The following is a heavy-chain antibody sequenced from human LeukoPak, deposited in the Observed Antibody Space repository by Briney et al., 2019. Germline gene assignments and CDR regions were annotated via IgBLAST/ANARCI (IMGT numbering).Heavy chain of an antibody. CDR1: GYTFSGYY. J-gene: IGHJ4*02. Sequence: ASVKVSCKASGYTFSGYYMHWVRQAPGQGLEWMGWINPNSGGTKSAQKFQGRVTMTRDTSISTAYMELSRLRSDDTAVYYCARGYSPTIRTTGNDYWGQGTLVTVSS. V-gene: IGHV1-2*02. CDR2: INPNSGGT. D-gene: IGHD1-1*01. CDR3: ARGYSPTIRTTGNDY.